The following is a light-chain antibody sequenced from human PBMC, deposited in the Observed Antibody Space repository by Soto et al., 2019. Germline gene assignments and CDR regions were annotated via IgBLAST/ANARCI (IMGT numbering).Light chain of an antibody. CDR2: GES. CDR3: QKYSNWPRT. J-gene: IGKJ1*01. Sequence: DILVTQSPATLSVSLGDRAALACRASQSVSSNLAWYQQKTGQGPRLLIYGESTRATGIPDRFSGSGSGTEFNLTISSLQSEDFAVYYCQKYSNWPRTCGQGTKVDIK. V-gene: IGKV3-15*01. CDR1: QSVSSN.